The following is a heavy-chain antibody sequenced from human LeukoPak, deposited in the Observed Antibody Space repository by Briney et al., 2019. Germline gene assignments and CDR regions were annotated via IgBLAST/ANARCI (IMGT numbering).Heavy chain of an antibody. CDR1: GFTFSGYW. Sequence: PGGSLRLSCAASGFTFSGYWMSWVRQAPGKGLEWVANINLDGSVKHYVDSAKGRFTISRDNSKNTLYLQMNSLRAEDTAVYYCAKDGSYYPPDAFDIWGQGTMVTVSS. D-gene: IGHD1-26*01. V-gene: IGHV3-7*03. CDR2: INLDGSVK. J-gene: IGHJ3*02. CDR3: AKDGSYYPPDAFDI.